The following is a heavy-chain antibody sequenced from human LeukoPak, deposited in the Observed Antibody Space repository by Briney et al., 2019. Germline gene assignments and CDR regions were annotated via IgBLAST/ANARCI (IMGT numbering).Heavy chain of an antibody. Sequence: SVKVSCKASGGTFSSYAISWVRQAPGQGLEWMGGIIPIFGTANYAQKFQGRVTITADESTSTAYMELSSLRSEDTAVYYCARVGYYDSSGYYCSPYYFDYWGQGTLVTVSS. CDR1: GGTFSSYA. CDR3: ARVGYYDSSGYYCSPYYFDY. D-gene: IGHD3-22*01. J-gene: IGHJ4*02. V-gene: IGHV1-69*01. CDR2: IIPIFGTA.